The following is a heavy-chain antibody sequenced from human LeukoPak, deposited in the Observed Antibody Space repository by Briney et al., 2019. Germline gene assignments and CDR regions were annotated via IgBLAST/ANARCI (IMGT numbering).Heavy chain of an antibody. V-gene: IGHV3-23*01. CDR3: ALIRGDY. J-gene: IGHJ4*02. Sequence: GGSLRLSCSASGFTFSSHAMSWVRQAPGKGLEWVSAISGSGDTTYYADSVKGRFTISRDNSKNKQYLQMNSLRDEDTAVYYCALIRGDYWGQGTLVTVSS. CDR1: GFTFSSHA. CDR2: ISGSGDTT. D-gene: IGHD2-8*01.